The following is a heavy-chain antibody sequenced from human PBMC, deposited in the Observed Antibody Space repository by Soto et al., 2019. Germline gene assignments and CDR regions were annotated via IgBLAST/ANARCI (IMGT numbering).Heavy chain of an antibody. CDR3: ARAYYYDSSGYYYYYYYGMDV. Sequence: QVQLVQSGAEVKKPGASVKVSCKASGYTFTSYGISWVRQAPGQGLEWMGWISAYNGNTNYAQKLQGRVTMTTDTSTSTAYMELRSLRSDETAVYYCARAYYYDSSGYYYYYYYGMDVWGQGTTVTVSS. J-gene: IGHJ6*02. V-gene: IGHV1-18*01. D-gene: IGHD3-22*01. CDR2: ISAYNGNT. CDR1: GYTFTSYG.